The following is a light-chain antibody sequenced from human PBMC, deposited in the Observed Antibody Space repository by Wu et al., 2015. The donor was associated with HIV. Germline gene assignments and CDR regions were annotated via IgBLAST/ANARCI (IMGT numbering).Light chain of an antibody. V-gene: IGKV1-5*03. Sequence: DIQMTQSPSTLSASVGDRVTITCRASQSISSWLAWYQQKPGKAPKLLIYKASSLQSGVPSRFSGSGSGTESTLTISSLQPDDFATYYCQQHKSYPLTFGGGTKVEIK. CDR1: QSISSW. J-gene: IGKJ4*01. CDR3: QQHKSYPLT. CDR2: KAS.